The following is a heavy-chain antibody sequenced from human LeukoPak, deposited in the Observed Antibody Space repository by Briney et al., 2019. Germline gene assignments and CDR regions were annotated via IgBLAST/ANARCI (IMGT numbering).Heavy chain of an antibody. V-gene: IGHV3-7*01. D-gene: IGHD5-18*01. Sequence: GGSLRLSCAASGFTFSSYWMSWVRQAPGKGLEWVANIKPDGSDKYYVDSVKGRFTISRDNAKNSLYLQMNSLRAEDTAVYYCASTAMVYRVGDYWGQGTLVTVSS. CDR2: IKPDGSDK. J-gene: IGHJ4*02. CDR1: GFTFSSYW. CDR3: ASTAMVYRVGDY.